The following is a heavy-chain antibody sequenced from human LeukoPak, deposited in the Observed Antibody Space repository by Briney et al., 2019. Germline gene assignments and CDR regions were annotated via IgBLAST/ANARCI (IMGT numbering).Heavy chain of an antibody. CDR2: ISSSGSTI. J-gene: IGHJ4*02. D-gene: IGHD1-26*01. CDR3: ARGDSGSYYFDY. Sequence: GSLRLSCAASGFTFSSYERNWVRQAPGKGLEWVSYISSSGSTIYYADSVKGRFTISRDNAKNSLYLQMNSLRAEDTAVYYCARGDSGSYYFDYWGQGTLVTVSS. V-gene: IGHV3-48*03. CDR1: GFTFSSYE.